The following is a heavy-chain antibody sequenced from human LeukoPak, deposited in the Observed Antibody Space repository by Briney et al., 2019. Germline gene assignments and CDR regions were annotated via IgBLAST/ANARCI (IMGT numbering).Heavy chain of an antibody. J-gene: IGHJ4*02. CDR3: ARGYDYYDSSGYYLDY. D-gene: IGHD3-22*01. V-gene: IGHV4-31*03. CDR2: IYYSGST. Sequence: SETLSLTCTVPGGSISSGGYYWSWIRQHPGKGLEWIGYIYYSGSTYYNPSLKSRVTISVDTSKNQFSLKLSSVTAADTAVYYCARGYDYYDSSGYYLDYWGQGTLVTVSS. CDR1: GGSISSGGYY.